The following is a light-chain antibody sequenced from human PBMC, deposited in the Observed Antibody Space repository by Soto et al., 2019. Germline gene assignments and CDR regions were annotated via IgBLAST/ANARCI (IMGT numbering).Light chain of an antibody. J-gene: IGKJ4*01. V-gene: IGKV1-5*03. CDR1: QSISSW. Sequence: DIQMTQSPSTLSASVGDRVTITCRASQSISSWLAWYQQKPGKAPKLLIYKTSSLESGVPSRFSGSGSGTEFTLTISSLQPDDFATYYCQQYNSYSLPFGGGTKVEIK. CDR3: QQYNSYSLP. CDR2: KTS.